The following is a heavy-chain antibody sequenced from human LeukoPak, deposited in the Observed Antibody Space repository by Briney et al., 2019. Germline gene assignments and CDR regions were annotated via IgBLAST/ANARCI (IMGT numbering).Heavy chain of an antibody. CDR1: GGSFCGYY. V-gene: IGHV4-34*01. D-gene: IGHD2-15*01. CDR3: AREHCSGGSCYSIYYYYYMDV. J-gene: IGHJ6*03. CDR2: INHSGST. Sequence: SETLSLTCAVYGGSFCGYYWSWIRQPPGKGLEWIGEINHSGSTNYNPSLKSRVTISVDTSKNQFSLKLSSVTAADTAVYYCAREHCSGGSCYSIYYYYYMDVWGKGTTVTVSS.